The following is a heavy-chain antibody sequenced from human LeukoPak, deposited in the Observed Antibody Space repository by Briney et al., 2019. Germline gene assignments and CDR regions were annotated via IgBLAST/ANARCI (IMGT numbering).Heavy chain of an antibody. CDR3: ARDPRTVRI. D-gene: IGHD1-1*01. CDR2: ISSGSSYI. Sequence: PGGSLRLSCAASGFTFSSYSMNWVRQAPGKGLEWVSSISSGSSYIYYAASVKGRFTISRDNAKNLLYLQMDSLRVEDTAIYYCARDPRTVRIWGQGTLVTVSS. V-gene: IGHV3-21*01. J-gene: IGHJ4*02. CDR1: GFTFSSYS.